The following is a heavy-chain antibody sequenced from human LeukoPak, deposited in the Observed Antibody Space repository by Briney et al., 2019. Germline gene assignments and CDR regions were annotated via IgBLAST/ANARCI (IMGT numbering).Heavy chain of an antibody. Sequence: GGSLRLSCAASGFTFSRYGMSWVRQAPGKGLEWVSRIKSDGTGTSYADSVKGRFTISRDNAKNTLYLQMNSLRAEDTAVYYCARGENYAFDIWGQGTMVTVSS. V-gene: IGHV3-74*01. CDR1: GFTFSRYG. J-gene: IGHJ3*02. CDR2: IKSDGTGT. D-gene: IGHD2/OR15-2a*01. CDR3: ARGENYAFDI.